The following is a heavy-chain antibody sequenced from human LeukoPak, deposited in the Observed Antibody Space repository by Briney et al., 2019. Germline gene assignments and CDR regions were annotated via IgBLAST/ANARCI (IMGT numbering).Heavy chain of an antibody. Sequence: PSETLSLTCAVYGGSFSGYYWSWIRQPPGKGLEWIGEINHSGSTNYNPSLKSRVTISVDTSKNQFSLKLSSVTAADTAVYYCARGRGGTVNYWGQGTLVTVPS. CDR1: GGSFSGYY. CDR2: INHSGST. V-gene: IGHV4-34*01. J-gene: IGHJ4*02. D-gene: IGHD4-17*01. CDR3: ARGRGGTVNY.